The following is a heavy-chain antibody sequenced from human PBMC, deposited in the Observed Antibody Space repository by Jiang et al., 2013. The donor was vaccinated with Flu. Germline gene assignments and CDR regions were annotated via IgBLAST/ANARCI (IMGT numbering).Heavy chain of an antibody. D-gene: IGHD6-19*01. CDR1: GFTFSSYG. V-gene: IGHV3-30*02. CDR3: AASGPMYSSGWPEGVY. J-gene: IGHJ4*02. CDR2: IRYDGSNK. Sequence: QLVESGGGVVQPGRSLRLSCAASGFTFSSYGMHWVRQAPGKGLEWVAFIRYDGSNKYYADSVKGRFTISRDNSKNTLYLQMNSLRAEDTAVYYCAASGPMYSSGWPEGVYWGQGTLVTVSS.